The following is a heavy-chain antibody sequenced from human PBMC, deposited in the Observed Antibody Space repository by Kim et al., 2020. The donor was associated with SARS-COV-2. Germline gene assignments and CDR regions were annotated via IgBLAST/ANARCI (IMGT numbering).Heavy chain of an antibody. V-gene: IGHV3-21*01. D-gene: IGHD2-2*02. CDR2: ISGNNKYI. CDR1: GVTFGAFG. Sequence: GGSLRLSCEVSGVTFGAFGLNWIRQAPGKGLEWVSSISGNNKYIYYADSVKGRFTISRDIAKNSLFLQLNSLRTEDTAVYFCAHSEYTTPWYFDSWGQGTLVAVSS. J-gene: IGHJ4*02. CDR3: AHSEYTTPWYFDS.